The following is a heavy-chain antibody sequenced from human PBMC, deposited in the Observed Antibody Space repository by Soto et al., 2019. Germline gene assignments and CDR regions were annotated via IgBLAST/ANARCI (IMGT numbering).Heavy chain of an antibody. CDR2: IIPILGIA. CDR3: ARVLSNYDILTGYNWFDP. V-gene: IGHV1-69*02. J-gene: IGHJ5*02. CDR1: GGTFSSYT. Sequence: SVKVSCKASGGTFSSYTISWVRQAPGQGLEWMGRIIPILGIANYAQKFQGRVTITADKSTSTAYMELSSLRSEDTAVYYCARVLSNYDILTGYNWFDPWGQGTLVTVSS. D-gene: IGHD3-9*01.